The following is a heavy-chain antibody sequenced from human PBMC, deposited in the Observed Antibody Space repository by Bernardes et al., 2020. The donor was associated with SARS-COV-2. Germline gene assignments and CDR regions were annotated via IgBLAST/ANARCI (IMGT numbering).Heavy chain of an antibody. CDR3: ARVHIVVVPAAPSFDY. Sequence: SETLSLTCTVSGGSISSSSYYLGWIRQPPGKGLEWIGSIYYSGSTYYNPSLKSRVTISVDTSKNQFSLKLSSVTAADTAVYYCARVHIVVVPAAPSFDYWGQGTLVTVSS. J-gene: IGHJ4*02. V-gene: IGHV4-39*07. D-gene: IGHD2-2*01. CDR1: GGSISSSSYY. CDR2: IYYSGST.